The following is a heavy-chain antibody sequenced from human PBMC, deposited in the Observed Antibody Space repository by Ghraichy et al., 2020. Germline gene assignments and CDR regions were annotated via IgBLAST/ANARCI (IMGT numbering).Heavy chain of an antibody. CDR1: GFTFSSYW. CDR2: IKQDGSEK. J-gene: IGHJ4*02. Sequence: GGSLRLSCAASGFTFSSYWMSWVRQAPGKGLEWVANIKQDGSEKYYVDSVKGRFTISRDNAKNSLYLQMNSLRAEDTAVYYCARGAGVWGSYRYSDSYYFDSWGQGTLVTVSS. D-gene: IGHD3-16*02. CDR3: ARGAGVWGSYRYSDSYYFDS. V-gene: IGHV3-7*03.